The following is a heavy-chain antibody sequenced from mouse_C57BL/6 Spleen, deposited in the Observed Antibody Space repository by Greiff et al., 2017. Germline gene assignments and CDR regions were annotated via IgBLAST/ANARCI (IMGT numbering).Heavy chain of an antibody. V-gene: IGHV1-18*01. J-gene: IGHJ2*01. Sequence: VQLQQSGPELVKPGASVKIPCKASGYTFTDYNMDWVKQSHGKSLEWIGDINPNNGGTIYTQKFKGKATLTVDKSSTTAYMELRSLTSEDTAVYYCARAGTHYFDCWGQGTTLTVSS. D-gene: IGHD4-1*01. CDR1: GYTFTDYN. CDR2: INPNNGGT. CDR3: ARAGTHYFDC.